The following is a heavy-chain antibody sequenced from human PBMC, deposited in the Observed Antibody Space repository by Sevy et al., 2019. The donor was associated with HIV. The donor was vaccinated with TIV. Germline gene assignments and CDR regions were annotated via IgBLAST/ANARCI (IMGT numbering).Heavy chain of an antibody. V-gene: IGHV3-11*01. Sequence: GGSLRLSCVGSGFRFSGYYMNWIRQAPGKGLEWVSYISGTGNTKYYTDSVKGRFTISRDNAKNSLYLEMNSLRVDDTAVYDWARDPTYYDFWAGYYTGWFDPWGQGTLVTVSS. CDR1: GFRFSGYY. D-gene: IGHD3-3*01. CDR3: ARDPTYYDFWAGYYTGWFDP. CDR2: ISGTGNTK. J-gene: IGHJ5*02.